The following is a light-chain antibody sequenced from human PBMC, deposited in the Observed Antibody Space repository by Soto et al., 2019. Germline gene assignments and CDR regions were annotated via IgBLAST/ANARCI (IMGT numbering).Light chain of an antibody. CDR1: SSDVGAYNF. CDR3: CSYAGSYTLV. Sequence: QSALTQPRSVSGSPGQSVTISCTGTSSDVGAYNFVSWYQQHPGRVPKLMIYDVCRRPSGVPDRFSGSKSGNTASLTISGLQADDEADYYCCSYAGSYTLVFGGGTKLTVL. CDR2: DVC. J-gene: IGLJ3*02. V-gene: IGLV2-11*01.